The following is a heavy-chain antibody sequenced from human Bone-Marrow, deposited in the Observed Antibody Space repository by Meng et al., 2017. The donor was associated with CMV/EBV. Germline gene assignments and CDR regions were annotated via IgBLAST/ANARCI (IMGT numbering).Heavy chain of an antibody. J-gene: IGHJ5*02. Sequence: GSLRLSCTVSGGSISSYYWSWIRQPPGKGLEWIGYIYYSGGTNYNPSLKSRVTISVDTSKNQFSLKLSSVTAADTAVYYCARDSTYYDFWSGYYGGDWFDPWGQGTLVTVSS. D-gene: IGHD3-3*01. CDR2: IYYSGGT. CDR1: GGSISSYY. CDR3: ARDSTYYDFWSGYYGGDWFDP. V-gene: IGHV4-59*12.